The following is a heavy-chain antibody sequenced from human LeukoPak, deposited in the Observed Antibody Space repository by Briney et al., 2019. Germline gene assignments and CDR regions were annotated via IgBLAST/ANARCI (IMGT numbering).Heavy chain of an antibody. CDR2: INHSGST. CDR3: ARRYSGSYRRAYYFDY. Sequence: SETLSLTCTVSGGSISSSSYYWSWIRQPPGKGLEWIAEINHSGSTNYNPSLKSRVTISVDTSKNQFSLKLSSVTAADTAVYYCARRYSGSYRRAYYFDYWGQGTLVTVSS. CDR1: GGSISSSSYY. V-gene: IGHV4-39*07. J-gene: IGHJ4*02. D-gene: IGHD1-26*01.